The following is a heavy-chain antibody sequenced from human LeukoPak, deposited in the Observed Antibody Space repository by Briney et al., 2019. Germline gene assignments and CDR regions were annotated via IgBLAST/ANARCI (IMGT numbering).Heavy chain of an antibody. CDR3: ARGAARGVTTLDY. V-gene: IGHV4-59*01. J-gene: IGHJ4*02. Sequence: SETLSLTCTVSGGSITNFYGGWIRQSPGKGLELIGYIYYSGNTNYNPSLKSRVTISVDTSKNQFSLKVSSVTAADTAVYYCARGAARGVTTLDYWGQGTLVTVSS. CDR1: GGSITNFY. D-gene: IGHD4-17*01. CDR2: IYYSGNT.